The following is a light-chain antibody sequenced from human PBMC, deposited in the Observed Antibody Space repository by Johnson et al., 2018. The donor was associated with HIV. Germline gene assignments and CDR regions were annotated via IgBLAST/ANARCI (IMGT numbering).Light chain of an antibody. Sequence: QSVLTQPPSVSAAPGQKVTISCSGSSSNIGNNYVSWYQQLPGTAPKLLIYENNKRPSGIPDRFSGSKSGTSATLDITGLQTGDEADYYCGTWDSSLSAGVFGAGTNVPVL. CDR3: GTWDSSLSAGV. CDR2: ENN. CDR1: SSNIGNNY. V-gene: IGLV1-51*02. J-gene: IGLJ1*01.